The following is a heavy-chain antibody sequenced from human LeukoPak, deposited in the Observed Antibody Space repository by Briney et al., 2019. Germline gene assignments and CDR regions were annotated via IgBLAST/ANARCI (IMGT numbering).Heavy chain of an antibody. CDR1: GFTFSSYA. CDR3: TRDRGAYNLYDY. CDR2: IRSKAYGETA. Sequence: GGSLRLSCAASGFTFSSYAMSWVRQAPGKGLEWEGFIRSKAYGETADYAASVKGRFTISRDDSKAIAYLQMNSLKTEDTAVYHCTRDRGAYNLYDYWGQGTLVTVSS. D-gene: IGHD1-1*01. J-gene: IGHJ4*02. V-gene: IGHV3-49*04.